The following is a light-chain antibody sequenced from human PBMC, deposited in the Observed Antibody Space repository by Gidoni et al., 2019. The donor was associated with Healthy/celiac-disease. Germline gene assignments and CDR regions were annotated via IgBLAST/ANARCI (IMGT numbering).Light chain of an antibody. CDR3: QQYNNWPPKFT. J-gene: IGKJ4*01. V-gene: IGKV3-15*01. CDR1: QSVSSN. Sequence: EIVMTHTPATLSVSPGERATLSCRASQSVSSNLAWYQQKPGQATRLLIYGASTRATGIPARFSGSGSGTEFTLTISSLQSEDFAVYYCQQYNNWPPKFTFGGGTKVEIK. CDR2: GAS.